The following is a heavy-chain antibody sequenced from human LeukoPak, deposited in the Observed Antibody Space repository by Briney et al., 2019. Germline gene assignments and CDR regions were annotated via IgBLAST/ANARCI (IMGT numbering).Heavy chain of an antibody. Sequence: GGSLRLSCAASGFTFSDYYMSWIRQAPGKGLEWVSYISSSGGTIYYADSVKGRFTISRDNAKNSLYLQMNSLRAEDTAVYYCARDVYYYDSSGYLPDYWGQGTLVTVSS. CDR1: GFTFSDYY. CDR3: ARDVYYYDSSGYLPDY. CDR2: ISSSGGTI. J-gene: IGHJ4*02. D-gene: IGHD3-22*01. V-gene: IGHV3-11*01.